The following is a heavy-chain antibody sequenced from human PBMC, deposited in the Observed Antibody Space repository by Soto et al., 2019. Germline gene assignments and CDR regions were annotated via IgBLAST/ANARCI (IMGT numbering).Heavy chain of an antibody. D-gene: IGHD5-12*01. CDR2: IYYTGNT. J-gene: IGHJ4*02. Sequence: QVQLQESGPGLVKPSQTLSLTCTVSGGSISSGGTGSYWTWIRQLPGKGLEWIGYIYYTGNTYYIPSLKRGPTISIHTSETQFSPKRTSVIAADTVVYFCASGHDAYEVRYWGKGTLVSVSS. V-gene: IGHV4-31*03. CDR1: GGSISSGGTGSY. CDR3: ASGHDAYEVRY.